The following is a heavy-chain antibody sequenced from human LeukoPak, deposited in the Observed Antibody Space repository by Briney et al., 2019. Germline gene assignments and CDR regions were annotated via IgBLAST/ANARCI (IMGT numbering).Heavy chain of an antibody. Sequence: GGSLTLSCVVTGFNLRTYWIHWVRHSPGRGLEWVARINGEGSRISYADSVRGRFTISRDNATNTAYLQMNSLRAEDTALYYCARVPGYYDYGMDVWGQGTTVVVSS. V-gene: IGHV3-74*01. CDR2: INGEGSRI. CDR1: GFNLRTYW. J-gene: IGHJ6*02. CDR3: ARVPGYYDYGMDV.